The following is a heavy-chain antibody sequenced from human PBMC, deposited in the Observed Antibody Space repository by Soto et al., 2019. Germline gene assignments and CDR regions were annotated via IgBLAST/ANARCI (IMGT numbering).Heavy chain of an antibody. CDR2: IAYSGDT. CDR3: ARDFERSAIDP. D-gene: IGHD3-9*01. Sequence: PSETLSLTCTVSGASILSADSYWFWIRKHPGKGLEWIGYIAYSGDTYYNPSLKSRVTISADTSKNKFSLTLTSVTAADTAVYFCARDFERSAIDPWGQGTLATVSS. J-gene: IGHJ5*02. V-gene: IGHV4-31*03. CDR1: GASILSADSY.